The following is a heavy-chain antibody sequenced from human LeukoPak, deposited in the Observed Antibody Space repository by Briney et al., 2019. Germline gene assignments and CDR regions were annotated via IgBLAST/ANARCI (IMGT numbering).Heavy chain of an antibody. CDR2: IYSGGST. CDR3: ARDFGGLRYFDY. D-gene: IGHD5-12*01. CDR1: GFTVSSNY. J-gene: IGHJ4*02. Sequence: GGSLRLSCAASGFTVSSNYMSWVRQAPGVGLEWVSVIYSGGSTYYADPVKGRFTISRDNSKNTLYLQMNSLRAEDTAVYYCARDFGGLRYFDYWGQGTLVTVSS. V-gene: IGHV3-66*02.